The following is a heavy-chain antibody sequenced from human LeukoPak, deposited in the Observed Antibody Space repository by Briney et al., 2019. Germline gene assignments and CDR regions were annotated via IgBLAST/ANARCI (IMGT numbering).Heavy chain of an antibody. CDR3: AKDRCSNGIGCYYYYMDV. V-gene: IGHV3-30*04. Sequence: GGSLRLSCAASGFTFSSYAMHWVGQAPGKGLEWVAVISYDGSNKYYADSVKGRFTISRDNSKNTLYLQMNSLRAEDTAVYYCAKDRCSNGIGCYYYYMDVWGKGTMVTISS. D-gene: IGHD2-8*01. J-gene: IGHJ6*03. CDR2: ISYDGSNK. CDR1: GFTFSSYA.